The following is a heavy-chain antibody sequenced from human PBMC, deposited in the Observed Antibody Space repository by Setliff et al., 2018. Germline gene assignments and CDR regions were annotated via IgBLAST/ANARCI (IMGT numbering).Heavy chain of an antibody. J-gene: IGHJ3*02. V-gene: IGHV4-4*07. CDR3: ARDNQIAAYAFDI. CDR1: GGSISSYY. Sequence: SETLSLTCTVSGGSISSYYWSWIRQPAGKGLEWIGHIYIGGSANYNPSLKSRVTMSIDTSKNQVSLKLNSVTATDTAVYYCARDNQIAAYAFDIWGQGTMVTVSS. CDR2: IYIGGSA. D-gene: IGHD2-21*01.